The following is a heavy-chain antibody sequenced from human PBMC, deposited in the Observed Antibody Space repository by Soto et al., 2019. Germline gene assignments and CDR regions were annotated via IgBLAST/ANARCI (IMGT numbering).Heavy chain of an antibody. J-gene: IGHJ6*02. CDR3: ARPITIFGVDLYGMDV. V-gene: IGHV1-18*01. CDR1: GYTFTSYG. D-gene: IGHD3-3*01. CDR2: ISAYNGNT. Sequence: QVQLVQSGAEVKKPGASVKVSCKASGYTFTSYGISWVRQAPGQGLEWMGWISAYNGNTNYAQKLQGRVTMTTDTSTSTAYMELKSLRSDDTAVYYCARPITIFGVDLYGMDVWGQGTTVTVSS.